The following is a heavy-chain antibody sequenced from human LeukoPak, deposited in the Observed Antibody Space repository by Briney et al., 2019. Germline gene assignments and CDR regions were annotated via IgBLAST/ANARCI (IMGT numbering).Heavy chain of an antibody. CDR3: ARDNGYKFDY. J-gene: IGHJ4*02. V-gene: IGHV3-74*01. CDR2: INTYGTSA. D-gene: IGHD5-24*01. CDR1: GFTFSSYA. Sequence: PGGSLRLSCAASGFTFSSYAMSWVRQVPGKGLVWVSHINTYGTSATYADSVKGRFTISRDNAKSKLYLQMNSLRADDTAVYYCARDNGYKFDYWGQGTLVTVSS.